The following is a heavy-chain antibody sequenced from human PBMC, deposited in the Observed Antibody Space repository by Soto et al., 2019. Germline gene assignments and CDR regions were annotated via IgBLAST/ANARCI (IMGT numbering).Heavy chain of an antibody. Sequence: QLQLQESGSGLVRPSQTLYLTCVVSGGSISSGGYSWNWIRQPRGKGLEWIGYIYQSGSTLYNPSLKSRVTISVDKSKNQFSLKLSSVTAADTAVYYCARDQLEGTWFDPWGQGTMVTVSS. D-gene: IGHD1-1*01. CDR2: IYQSGST. CDR1: GGSISSGGYS. CDR3: ARDQLEGTWFDP. J-gene: IGHJ5*02. V-gene: IGHV4-30-2*01.